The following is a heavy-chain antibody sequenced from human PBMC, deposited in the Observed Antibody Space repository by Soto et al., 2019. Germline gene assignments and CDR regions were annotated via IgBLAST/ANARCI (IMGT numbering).Heavy chain of an antibody. V-gene: IGHV1-69*01. D-gene: IGHD1-1*01. Sequence: QVQLVQSGAEVKKPGSSVKVSCKASGGTFSSYAISWVRQAPGQGLECMGGIIPVFGTANYAQKFQGRVTINADESTSTVYMGLSSLRSEDTAVYYCARGWNDFPHWGQGTLVTVSS. CDR2: IIPVFGTA. CDR1: GGTFSSYA. J-gene: IGHJ1*01. CDR3: ARGWNDFPH.